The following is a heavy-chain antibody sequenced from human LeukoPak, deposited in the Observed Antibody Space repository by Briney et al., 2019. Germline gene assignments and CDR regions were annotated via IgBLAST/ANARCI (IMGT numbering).Heavy chain of an antibody. CDR2: IIPIFGIA. Sequence: ASVKVSCKASGGTFSSYAISWVRQAPGQGLEWTGRIIPIFGIANYAQKFQGRVTITADKSTSTAYMELSSLRAEDTAVYYCARELSSGSYTRSYYFDYWGQGTLVTVSS. CDR3: ARELSSGSYTRSYYFDY. CDR1: GGTFSSYA. D-gene: IGHD1-26*01. J-gene: IGHJ4*02. V-gene: IGHV1-69*04.